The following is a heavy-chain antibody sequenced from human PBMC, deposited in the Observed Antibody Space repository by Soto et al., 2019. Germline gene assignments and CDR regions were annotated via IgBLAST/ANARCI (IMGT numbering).Heavy chain of an antibody. CDR2: IYPGYSDT. J-gene: IGHJ6*01. V-gene: IGHV5-51*01. CDR1: GYGCTSYW. D-gene: IGHD3-3*01. CDR3: ARGHDFWSGYQTIYYYYGMDV. Sequence: PGESPKCSCKGSGYGCTSYWIGWVRQMRRKGLYWLGIIYPGYSDTRYSPSFQGQVTISADKSISTAYLQWSSLKASDTAMYYCARGHDFWSGYQTIYYYYGMDVWGQGTTVTVSS.